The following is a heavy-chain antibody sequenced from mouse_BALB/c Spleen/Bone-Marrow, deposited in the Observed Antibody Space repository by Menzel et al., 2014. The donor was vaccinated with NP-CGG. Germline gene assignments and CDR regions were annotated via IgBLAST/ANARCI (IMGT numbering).Heavy chain of an antibody. CDR1: GFTFSSYA. Sequence: EVKVVESGGGLVKPGGSLKLSCAASGFTFSSYAMSWVRQTPEKRLEWVATISSGGSYTYYPDSVKGRFTISRDNAKNTLYLQMSSLRSEDTAMYYCARVITWYFDVWGAGTTDTVSS. CDR3: ARVITWYFDV. CDR2: ISSGGSYT. J-gene: IGHJ1*01. V-gene: IGHV5-9-1*01. D-gene: IGHD2-4*01.